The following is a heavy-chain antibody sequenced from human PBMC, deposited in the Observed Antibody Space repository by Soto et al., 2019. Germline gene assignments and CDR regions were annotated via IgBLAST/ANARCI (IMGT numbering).Heavy chain of an antibody. J-gene: IGHJ6*02. Sequence: ASVKVSCKASGFTFTSSAVQWVRQARGQRLEWIGWIVVGSGNTNYAQKFQERVTITRDMSTSTAYMELSSLRSEDTAVYYCAAAGSSASFYYYYGMDVWGQGTTVTVSS. D-gene: IGHD6-6*01. V-gene: IGHV1-58*01. CDR1: GFTFTSSA. CDR2: IVVGSGNT. CDR3: AAAGSSASFYYYYGMDV.